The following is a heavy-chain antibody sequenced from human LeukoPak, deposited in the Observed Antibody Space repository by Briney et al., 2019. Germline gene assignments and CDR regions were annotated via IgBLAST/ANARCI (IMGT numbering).Heavy chain of an antibody. J-gene: IGHJ3*02. CDR2: IHTAGDT. CDR3: ARGLPGGLDI. V-gene: IGHV3-13*01. D-gene: IGHD2-8*02. CDR1: GFTFSSYD. Sequence: GGSLRLSCAASGFTFSSYDMHWVRQVTGKGLGWVSSIHTAGDTHYSGSVKGRFTISRENVKNSLYLQMNSLRAGDTAVYYCARGLPGGLDIWGQGTMVTVSP.